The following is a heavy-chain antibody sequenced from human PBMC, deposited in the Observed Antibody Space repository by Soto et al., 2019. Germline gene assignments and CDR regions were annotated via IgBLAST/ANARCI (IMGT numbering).Heavy chain of an antibody. D-gene: IGHD4-17*01. CDR3: ARDLRFFTTVVTRGVADNWFDP. J-gene: IGHJ5*02. CDR2: IIPILGIA. V-gene: IGHV1-69*08. CDR1: GGTFSSYT. Sequence: QVQLVQSGAEVKKPGSSVKVSCKASGGTFSSYTISWVRQAPGQGLEWMGRIIPILGIANYAQKFQGRVTITADKSTSTAYMELSSLRSEDTAVYYCARDLRFFTTVVTRGVADNWFDPWGQGTLVTVSS.